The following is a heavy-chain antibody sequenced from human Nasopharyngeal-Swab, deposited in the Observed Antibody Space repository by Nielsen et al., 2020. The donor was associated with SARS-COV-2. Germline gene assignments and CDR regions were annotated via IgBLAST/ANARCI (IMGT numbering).Heavy chain of an antibody. CDR3: ARAHPGHSSSWYDYYYYYMDV. Sequence: GESLKISCAASGFTFSSYAMHWVRQAPGKGLEWVAVISYDGSNKYYADSVKGRFTISRDNSKNTLYLQMNSLRAEDTAVYYCARAHPGHSSSWYDYYYYYMDVWGKGTTVTVSS. CDR1: GFTFSSYA. D-gene: IGHD6-13*01. V-gene: IGHV3-30-3*01. J-gene: IGHJ6*03. CDR2: ISYDGSNK.